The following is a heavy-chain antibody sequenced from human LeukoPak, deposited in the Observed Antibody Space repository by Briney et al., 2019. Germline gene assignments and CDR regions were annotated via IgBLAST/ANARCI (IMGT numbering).Heavy chain of an antibody. D-gene: IGHD5-12*01. CDR3: AKGRGGYEERYYFDY. J-gene: IGHJ4*02. CDR1: GYTFTGYY. Sequence: ASVKVSCKASGYTFTGYYMHWVRQAPGQGLEWMGWINPNSGGTNYAQKFQGRVAMTRDTSISTAYMELSRLRSDDTAVYYCAKGRGGYEERYYFDYWGQGTLVTVSS. CDR2: INPNSGGT. V-gene: IGHV1-2*02.